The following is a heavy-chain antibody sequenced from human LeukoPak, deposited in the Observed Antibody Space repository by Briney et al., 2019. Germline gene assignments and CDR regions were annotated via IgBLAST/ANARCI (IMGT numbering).Heavy chain of an antibody. CDR3: ARDQGYCSSTSCYEVYQFDY. D-gene: IGHD2-2*01. Sequence: GSSVKVSCKASGGTFSSYAISWVRQAPGQGLEWMGGIIPIFGTANYAQKFQGRVTITADESTSTAYMELRSLRSDDTAVYFCARDQGYCSSTSCYEVYQFDYWGQGTLVTVSS. CDR2: IIPIFGTA. V-gene: IGHV1-69*01. CDR1: GGTFSSYA. J-gene: IGHJ4*02.